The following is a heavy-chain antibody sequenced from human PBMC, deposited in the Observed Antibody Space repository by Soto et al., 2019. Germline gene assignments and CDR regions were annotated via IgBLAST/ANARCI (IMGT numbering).Heavy chain of an antibody. D-gene: IGHD6-6*01. CDR1: GFSFSNYA. V-gene: IGHV3-30*14. J-gene: IGHJ4*02. CDR3: ARSTIVAPPSN. CDR2: ISSDGSNK. Sequence: GGSLRLSCAASGFSFSNYAMQWVRQAPGKGLEWVAVISSDGSNKYYADSVKGRFTISRDNSKNTMYLQMDSLRAEDTAVYYCARSTIVAPPSNWGQGTLVTVSS.